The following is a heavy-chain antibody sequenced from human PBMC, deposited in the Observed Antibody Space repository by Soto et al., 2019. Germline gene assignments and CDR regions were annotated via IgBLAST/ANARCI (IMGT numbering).Heavy chain of an antibody. D-gene: IGHD2-2*01. J-gene: IGHJ4*02. CDR3: ARVPDLDYCSRTSCLYYFDY. CDR2: INSNGDST. V-gene: IGHV3-23*01. CDR1: GFTFSRYV. Sequence: PGGSLRLSCVASGFTFSRYVMSWVRQAPGKGLEWVSTINSNGDSTYYADSVKGRFTISRDNSRNSLYLQVNSLRAEDTAVYYRARVPDLDYCSRTSCLYYFDYWGQGVLVTVSS.